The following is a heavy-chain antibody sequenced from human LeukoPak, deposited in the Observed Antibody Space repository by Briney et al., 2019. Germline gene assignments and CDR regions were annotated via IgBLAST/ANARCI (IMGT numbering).Heavy chain of an antibody. J-gene: IGHJ4*02. V-gene: IGHV1-18*01. Sequence: ASVKVSCKASGYTFTSYGISWVRQAPGQGLEWMGWISVYNGNTNYAQKLQGRVTMTTDTSTSTAYMELRSLRSDDTAVYYCARDRVVGASGKDFDYWGQGTLVTVSS. CDR3: ARDRVVGASGKDFDY. CDR1: GYTFTSYG. D-gene: IGHD1-26*01. CDR2: ISVYNGNT.